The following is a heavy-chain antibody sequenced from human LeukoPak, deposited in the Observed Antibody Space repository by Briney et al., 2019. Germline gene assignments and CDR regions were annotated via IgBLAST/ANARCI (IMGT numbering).Heavy chain of an antibody. V-gene: IGHV3-11*01. CDR1: GFNFSDYY. CDR3: ARETAAAET. Sequence: GGSLRLSCAASGFNFSDYYMSWIRQAPGKGLEWISYISSSGRTIYYADSVKGRFTISRDYAKSSLYLQMNSLSAEDTAVYYCARETAAAETWGQGTLVTVSS. CDR2: ISSSGRTI. J-gene: IGHJ4*02. D-gene: IGHD6-13*01.